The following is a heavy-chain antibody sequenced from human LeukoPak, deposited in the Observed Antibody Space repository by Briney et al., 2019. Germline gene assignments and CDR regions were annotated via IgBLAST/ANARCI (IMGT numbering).Heavy chain of an antibody. CDR3: ARTSGSFLYGMDV. D-gene: IGHD3-10*01. CDR2: IHPRDSYT. J-gene: IGHJ6*02. Sequence: GESLKISCRGSAHGFTSYYINWVRQMPVQGLEWMGRIHPRDSYTNYSPSFQGHVTISADKSISTASLQWTSLKASDPAMYYCARTSGSFLYGMDVWGQGTTVTVSS. V-gene: IGHV5-10-1*01. CDR1: AHGFTSYY.